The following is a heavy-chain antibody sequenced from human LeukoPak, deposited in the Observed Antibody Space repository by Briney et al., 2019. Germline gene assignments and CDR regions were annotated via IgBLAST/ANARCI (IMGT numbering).Heavy chain of an antibody. Sequence: SETLSLTCTVSGGSISSSSYYWGWIRQPPGKGLEWIGSIYYSGSTHYNPSLKSRVTISVDTSKNQFSLKLSSVTAADTAVYYCARRYYYDSSGYFGYWGQGTLVTVSS. CDR2: IYYSGST. CDR3: ARRYYYDSSGYFGY. CDR1: GGSISSSSYY. J-gene: IGHJ4*02. D-gene: IGHD3-22*01. V-gene: IGHV4-39*01.